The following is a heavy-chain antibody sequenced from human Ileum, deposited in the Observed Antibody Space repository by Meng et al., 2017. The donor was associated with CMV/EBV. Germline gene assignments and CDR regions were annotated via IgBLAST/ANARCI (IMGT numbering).Heavy chain of an antibody. CDR3: ARDGVLWFGELLGGMDV. J-gene: IGHJ6*01. Sequence: SETLSLTCAVYGGSFSGYYWSWIRQPPGKGLEWIGEINHSGSTNYNPSLKSRVTISVDTSKNQFSLKLSSVTAADTAVYYCARDGVLWFGELLGGMDVWGQGTTVTSSS. V-gene: IGHV4-34*01. CDR2: INHSGST. CDR1: GGSFSGYY. D-gene: IGHD3-10*01.